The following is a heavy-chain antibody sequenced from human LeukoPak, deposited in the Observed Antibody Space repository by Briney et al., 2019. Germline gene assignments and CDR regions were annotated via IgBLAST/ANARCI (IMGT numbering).Heavy chain of an antibody. V-gene: IGHV4-4*07. D-gene: IGHD2-2*01. J-gene: IGHJ3*02. CDR3: ARVSVVDAFDI. Sequence: SETLSLTCTASDGSISSFYWSWIRQPAGKGLEWIGRIYSDGAFSYNPSLRSRVTMSVDTSKSQFSLKVRSVTAADTAVYYCARVSVVDAFDIWGQGTMVSVSS. CDR1: DGSISSFY. CDR2: IYSDGAF.